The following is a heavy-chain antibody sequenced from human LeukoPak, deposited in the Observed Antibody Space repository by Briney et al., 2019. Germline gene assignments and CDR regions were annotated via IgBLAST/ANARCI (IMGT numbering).Heavy chain of an antibody. D-gene: IGHD2-15*01. CDR1: GFTFSSYA. CDR3: ARGSVVVAATREIDY. J-gene: IGHJ4*02. V-gene: IGHV3-23*01. Sequence: GGSLRLSCAASGFTFSSYAMNWVRQAPGKGLEWVSAISGSSSSTYYAGSVEGRFTISRDNSKNTLYLQMNSLRAEDTAVYYCARGSVVVAATREIDYWGQGTLVTVSS. CDR2: ISGSSSST.